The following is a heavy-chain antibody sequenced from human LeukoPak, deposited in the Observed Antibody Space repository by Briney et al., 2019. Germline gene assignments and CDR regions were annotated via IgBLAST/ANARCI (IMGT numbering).Heavy chain of an antibody. D-gene: IGHD6-19*01. CDR3: AMTGYSSGWQPAWTEYFQE. J-gene: IGHJ1*01. CDR1: GFTFSNCW. Sequence: GGSLRLSCAASGFTFSNCWMTWVRQPPGKGLEWVANIKPDGTENYYLDSVKGRFIISRDNAKNSLYLQTNSLRDEDTAIYYCAMTGYSSGWQPAWTEYFQEWGQGTLVTVSS. V-gene: IGHV3-7*01. CDR2: IKPDGTEN.